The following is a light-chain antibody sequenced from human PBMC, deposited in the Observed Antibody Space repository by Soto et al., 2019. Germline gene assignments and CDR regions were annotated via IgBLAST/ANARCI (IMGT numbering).Light chain of an antibody. V-gene: IGLV2-23*02. CDR1: SGNVGNYDL. CDR3: CSYAGSSTVVV. CDR2: EVT. J-gene: IGLJ2*01. Sequence: QSALTQPASVSGSPGQSITISCTGTSGNVGNYDLVSWYQQHPGKAPKLMIYEVTKRPSGVSDRFSGSKSGNTASLTISGLQAEDEADYYCCSYAGSSTVVVFGGGTKLTVL.